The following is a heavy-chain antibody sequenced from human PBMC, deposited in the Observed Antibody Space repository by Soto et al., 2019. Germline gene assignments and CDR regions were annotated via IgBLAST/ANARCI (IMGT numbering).Heavy chain of an antibody. CDR3: TRANYFDC. CDR1: GGSIGPYY. V-gene: IGHV4-59*01. J-gene: IGHJ4*02. Sequence: SETLSLTCTVSGGSIGPYYWTWIRQPPGKGLEWIGDIYYIGSTNYKSSLKSRITISVDTSKNQLPLTLSSVTAADTAVYYCTRANYFDCWGQGTLVTVSS. CDR2: IYYIGST.